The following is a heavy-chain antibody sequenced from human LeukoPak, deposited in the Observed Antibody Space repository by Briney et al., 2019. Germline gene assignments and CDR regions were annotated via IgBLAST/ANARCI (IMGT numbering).Heavy chain of an antibody. CDR2: IHSGGNT. CDR1: GFIVSSSY. D-gene: IGHD3-9*01. J-gene: IGHJ4*02. Sequence: PGGSLRLSCAASGFIVSSSYMSWVRQAPGKGLEWVSIIHSGGNTYYADSVKGRFTIPRDSSKNTMSLQMSSLRAEDAAVYYCVSHSDTLTSYSFDYWGQGTLVTVSS. CDR3: VSHSDTLTSYSFDY. V-gene: IGHV3-53*01.